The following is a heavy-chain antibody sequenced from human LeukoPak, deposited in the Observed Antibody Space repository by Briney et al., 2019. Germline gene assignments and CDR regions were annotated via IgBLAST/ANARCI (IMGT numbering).Heavy chain of an antibody. CDR1: GGTFSSYA. D-gene: IGHD5-12*01. Sequence: SVKVSCKASGGTFSSYAISWVRQAPGQGLEWMGRIIPILGIANYAQKFQGRVTITADKSTSTAYMELSSLRSEDTAVYYCARGVDGYENFDYWGQGTLVTVSS. V-gene: IGHV1-69*04. CDR2: IIPILGIA. J-gene: IGHJ4*02. CDR3: ARGVDGYENFDY.